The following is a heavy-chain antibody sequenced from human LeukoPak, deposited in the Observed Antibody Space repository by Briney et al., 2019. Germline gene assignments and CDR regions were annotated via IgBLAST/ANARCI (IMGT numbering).Heavy chain of an antibody. CDR3: ARGKAMAASGYYGMDV. J-gene: IGHJ6*02. CDR2: IYYSGIT. V-gene: IGHV4-59*01. D-gene: IGHD2-8*01. CDR1: GGSNRSYY. Sequence: SETLSLTCTVSGGSNRSYYWSWIRQPTGKGLEWIGYIYYSGITNYNPSLKSRVTMSVDTSKNQFSLKLTSVTAADTAVYYCARGKAMAASGYYGMDVWGQGTTVTVSS.